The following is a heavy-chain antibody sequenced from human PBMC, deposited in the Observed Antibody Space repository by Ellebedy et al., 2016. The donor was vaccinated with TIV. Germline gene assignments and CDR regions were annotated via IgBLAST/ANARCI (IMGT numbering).Heavy chain of an antibody. V-gene: IGHV3-13*01. CDR1: GFTFSSHD. D-gene: IGHD6-13*01. Sequence: GESLKISCAASGFTFSSHDMHWVRQGTGKGLEWVSAIGSAGATSYSGSVKGRFTISRENGKKSVYLQMNSLRAEDTAVYYCARASAGLDYWGQGTLVTVSS. J-gene: IGHJ4*02. CDR3: ARASAGLDY. CDR2: IGSAGAT.